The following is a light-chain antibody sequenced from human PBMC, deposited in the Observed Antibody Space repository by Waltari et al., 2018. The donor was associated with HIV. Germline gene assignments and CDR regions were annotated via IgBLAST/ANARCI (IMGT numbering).Light chain of an antibody. V-gene: IGKV1-27*01. Sequence: DIQMTQSPSSLSASVGDRVTITCRASTAISNYLVWYQQKPGKRPNLLIYAASTLQSGVPSRFRGSGSGTDFTLTISSLQPEDVATYYCQQYSSAPFTFGPGTKVDL. J-gene: IGKJ3*01. CDR3: QQYSSAPFT. CDR1: TAISNY. CDR2: AAS.